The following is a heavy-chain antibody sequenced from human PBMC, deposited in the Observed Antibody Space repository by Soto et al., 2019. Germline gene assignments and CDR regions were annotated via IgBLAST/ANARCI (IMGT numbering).Heavy chain of an antibody. Sequence: QVQLVESGGGVVQPGRSLRLSCAASGFTFSSYGMHWVRQAPGKGLEWVAVIWYDGSNKYYADSVKGRFTISRDNSKNTLYLQMNSRRAEDTAVYYCTRDPGTDYDIFAHQFDYWGQGTLVTVSS. J-gene: IGHJ4*02. CDR3: TRDPGTDYDIFAHQFDY. V-gene: IGHV3-33*01. D-gene: IGHD3-9*01. CDR1: GFTFSSYG. CDR2: IWYDGSNK.